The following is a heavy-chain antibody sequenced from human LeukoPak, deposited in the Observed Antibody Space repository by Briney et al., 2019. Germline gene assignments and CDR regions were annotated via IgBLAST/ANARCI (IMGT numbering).Heavy chain of an antibody. Sequence: SETLSLTCAVYGGSFSGYYWSWIRQPPGKGLEWIGEINHSGSTNYNPSLKSRVTISVDTSKNQFSLKPSSVTAADTAVYYCARGPRWLARTYEYFQHWGQGTLVTVSS. J-gene: IGHJ1*01. D-gene: IGHD6-19*01. CDR1: GGSFSGYY. CDR2: INHSGST. CDR3: ARGPRWLARTYEYFQH. V-gene: IGHV4-34*01.